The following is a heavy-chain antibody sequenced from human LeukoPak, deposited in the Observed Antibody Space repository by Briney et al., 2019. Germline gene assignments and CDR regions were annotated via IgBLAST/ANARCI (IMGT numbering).Heavy chain of an antibody. CDR2: IYYSGST. Sequence: KSSETLSLTCTVSGGSISSYYWSWIRQPPGKGLEWIGYIYYSGSTNYNPSLKSRVTISVDTSKNQFSLKLSSVTAADTAVYYCARGYGLSALDYWGQGTLVTVSS. CDR3: ARGYGLSALDY. D-gene: IGHD3/OR15-3a*01. V-gene: IGHV4-59*01. J-gene: IGHJ4*02. CDR1: GGSISSYY.